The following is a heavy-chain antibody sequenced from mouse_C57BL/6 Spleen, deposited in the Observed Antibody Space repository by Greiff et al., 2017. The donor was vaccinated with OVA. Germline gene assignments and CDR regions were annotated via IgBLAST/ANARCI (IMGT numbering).Heavy chain of an antibody. CDR3: ARRELTGTSFAY. Sequence: QVQLQQPGAELVKPGASVKLSCKASGYTFTSYWLHWVKQRPGQGLEWIGMIHPNSGSTNSNEKFKSKATLTVDKSSSTAYMQLSSLTAEDSAVYYCARRELTGTSFAYWGQGTLVTVSA. V-gene: IGHV1-64*01. J-gene: IGHJ3*01. D-gene: IGHD4-1*01. CDR2: IHPNSGST. CDR1: GYTFTSYW.